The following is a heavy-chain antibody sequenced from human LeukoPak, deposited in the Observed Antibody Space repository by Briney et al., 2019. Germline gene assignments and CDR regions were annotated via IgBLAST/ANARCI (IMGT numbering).Heavy chain of an antibody. CDR1: GXTFSSYA. Sequence: GGSLRLSCAASGXTFSSYAMSWVRQAPGKGLEWVSLISGSTGSTYYADSMKGRFTVSRDNSKNTLYLQMNSLRAEDTAVYYCAKEAALGIAYFDHWGQGTLVTVSS. J-gene: IGHJ4*02. V-gene: IGHV3-23*01. CDR3: AKEAALGIAYFDH. CDR2: ISGSTGST. D-gene: IGHD7-27*01.